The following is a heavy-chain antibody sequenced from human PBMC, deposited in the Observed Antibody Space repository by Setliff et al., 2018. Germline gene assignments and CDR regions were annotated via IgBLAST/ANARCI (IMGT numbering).Heavy chain of an antibody. D-gene: IGHD2-2*01. CDR1: GGSISEPNYY. J-gene: IGHJ6*03. CDR2: IYTRGST. V-gene: IGHV4-61*09. Sequence: SETLSLTCTVSGGSISEPNYYWSWIRQPVGKGLEWIGHIYTRGSTNYNPSLRTRVSISVDTSKNHFSLELRSVTAADTAVYYCAREPTRTGGFYYLDVWGEGTTVTVSS. CDR3: AREPTRTGGFYYLDV.